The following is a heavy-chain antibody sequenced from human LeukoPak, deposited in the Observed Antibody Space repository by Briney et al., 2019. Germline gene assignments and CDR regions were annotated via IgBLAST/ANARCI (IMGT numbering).Heavy chain of an antibody. CDR3: ARLEVEGSDYYYGMDV. Sequence: GGSLRLSCAASGFNFSNYFMHWVRQAPGKGLEYVSAISADGSNTYYVNSVRGRFTISRDNSKNTLYLQMGSLRAEDMAVYYCARLEVEGSDYYYGMDVWGQGTTVTVSS. V-gene: IGHV3-64*01. CDR1: GFNFSNYF. CDR2: ISADGSNT. J-gene: IGHJ6*02.